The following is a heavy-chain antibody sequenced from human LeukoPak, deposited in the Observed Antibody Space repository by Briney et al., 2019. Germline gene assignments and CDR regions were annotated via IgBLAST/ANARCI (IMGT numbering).Heavy chain of an antibody. CDR3: AREDWVPDCSGGSCHYMDV. J-gene: IGHJ6*03. CDR2: INWNGGST. D-gene: IGHD2-15*01. Sequence: PGGSLRLSCAASGFTFDDYGMSWVRQAPGKGLEWVSGINWNGGSTGYADSVKGRFTISRDNAKNSLYLQMNSLRAEDTALYYCAREDWVPDCSGGSCHYMDVWGKGTTVTVSS. CDR1: GFTFDDYG. V-gene: IGHV3-20*04.